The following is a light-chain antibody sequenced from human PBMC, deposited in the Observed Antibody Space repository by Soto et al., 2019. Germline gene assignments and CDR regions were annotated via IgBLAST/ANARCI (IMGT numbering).Light chain of an antibody. V-gene: IGKV3-20*01. CDR1: QSVNSSY. CDR2: GAS. CDR3: QQYGNSPQT. J-gene: IGKJ1*01. Sequence: EIVLTQSPGTLSLSPGERVTPSCRASQSVNSSYLAWYQHKPGQAPRLLIYGASTRATGIPDRFSGSGSGTDFTLTIARLEPGDFAVYYCQQYGNSPQTFGQGTKV.